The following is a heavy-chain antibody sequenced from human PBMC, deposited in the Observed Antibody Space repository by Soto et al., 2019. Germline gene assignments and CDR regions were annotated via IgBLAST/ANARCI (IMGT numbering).Heavy chain of an antibody. V-gene: IGHV3-66*01. CDR2: IYSGGST. J-gene: IGHJ4*02. CDR1: GFTVSTDY. Sequence: EVQLVESGGGLVQPGGSLRLSCAASGFTVSTDYMSWVRQAPGKGLEWVSVIYSGGSTYYADYVKGSFTISRYNSKNTMYLKMNSLRVGDEAVSLCTRAASGRPIDYWGQGTLVTVSS. CDR3: TRAASGRPIDY. D-gene: IGHD6-13*01.